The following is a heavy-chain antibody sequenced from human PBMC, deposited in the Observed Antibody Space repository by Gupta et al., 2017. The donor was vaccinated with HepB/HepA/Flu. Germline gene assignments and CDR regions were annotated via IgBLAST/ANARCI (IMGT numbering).Heavy chain of an antibody. J-gene: IGHJ4*02. CDR3: ASTLAGHYDSSGSDY. CDR1: GGTFSSYA. V-gene: IGHV1-69*04. Sequence: QVQLVQSGAEVKKPGSSVKVSCKASGGTFSSYAISWVRQAPGQGLEWMGRIIPILGIANYAQKFQGRVTITADKSTSTAYMGLSSRRSEDXAVYYCASTLAGHYDSSGSDYWGQGTLVTVSS. D-gene: IGHD3-22*01. CDR2: IIPILGIA.